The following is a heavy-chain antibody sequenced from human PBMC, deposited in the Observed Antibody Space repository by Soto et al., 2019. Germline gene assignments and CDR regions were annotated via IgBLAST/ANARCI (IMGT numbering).Heavy chain of an antibody. CDR3: ARAHAFDWLLYWWFDP. J-gene: IGHJ5*02. V-gene: IGHV4-31*03. CDR2: IYYSGST. D-gene: IGHD3-9*01. CDR1: GGSISSGGYY. Sequence: KPSETLSLTCTVSGGSISSGGYYWSWIRQHPGKGLEWIGYIYYSGSTYYNPSLKSRVTISVDTSKNKFSLKLSSVTAADTAVYYCARAHAFDWLLYWWFDPWGQGTLVTVSS.